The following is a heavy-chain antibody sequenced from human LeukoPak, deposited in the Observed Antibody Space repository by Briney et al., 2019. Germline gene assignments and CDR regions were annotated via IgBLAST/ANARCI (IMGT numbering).Heavy chain of an antibody. CDR3: ARVEDSMDV. J-gene: IGHJ6*02. V-gene: IGHV4-34*01. D-gene: IGHD5-24*01. CDR1: GGSFSGYY. CDR2: INHSGST. Sequence: KASETLSLTCAVYGGSFSGYYWSWIRQPPGKGLEWIGEINHSGSTNYNPSLKSRVTISVDTSKNQFSLKLSSVTAADTAVYYCARVEDSMDVWGQGTTVTVSS.